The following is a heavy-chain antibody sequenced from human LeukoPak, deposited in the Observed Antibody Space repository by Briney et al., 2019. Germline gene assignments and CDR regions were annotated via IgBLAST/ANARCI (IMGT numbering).Heavy chain of an antibody. J-gene: IGHJ3*02. V-gene: IGHV4-38-2*02. Sequence: PSETLSLTCTVSGYSISSGYYWGWIRQPPGKGLEWIGSIYYSGSTYYNPSLKSRVTISVDTSKNQFSLKLSSVTAADTAVYYCARDRPSGSYLGDAFDIWGQGTVVTVSS. CDR2: IYYSGST. CDR3: ARDRPSGSYLGDAFDI. D-gene: IGHD1-26*01. CDR1: GYSISSGYY.